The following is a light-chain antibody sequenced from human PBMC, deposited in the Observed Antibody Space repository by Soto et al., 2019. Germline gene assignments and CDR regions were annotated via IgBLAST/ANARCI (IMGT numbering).Light chain of an antibody. CDR2: VVS. CDR3: QQSYSLPYT. V-gene: IGKV1-39*01. CDR1: QTISRN. Sequence: DIQLTQYPSSLSASVGDRVTITCRASQTISRNFNWYQQKPGEAPKLLMYVVSSLQGGVPSRFSGSESGTDYTLTISSLQPDDFATYYCQQSYSLPYTFGQGTKLEIK. J-gene: IGKJ2*01.